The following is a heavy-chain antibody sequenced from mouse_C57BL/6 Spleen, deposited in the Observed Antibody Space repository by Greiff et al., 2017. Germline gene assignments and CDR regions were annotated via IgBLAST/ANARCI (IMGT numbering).Heavy chain of an antibody. Sequence: LVESGAELVRPGASVTLSCKASGYTFTDYEMHWVKQTPVHGLEWIGAIDPETGGTAYNQKFKGKAILTADKSSSTAYMELRSLTSEDAAVYYCTREGLLRTFAYWGQGTLVTVSA. D-gene: IGHD2-3*01. CDR2: IDPETGGT. J-gene: IGHJ3*01. CDR1: GYTFTDYE. CDR3: TREGLLRTFAY. V-gene: IGHV1-15*01.